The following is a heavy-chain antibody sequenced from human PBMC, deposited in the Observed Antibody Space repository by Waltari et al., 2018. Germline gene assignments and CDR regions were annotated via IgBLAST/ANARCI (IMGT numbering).Heavy chain of an antibody. CDR1: GGSISSSSYY. J-gene: IGHJ6*02. D-gene: IGHD6-13*01. CDR2: IYYSGSP. CDR3: ASSGGSSWYPKYYYYGMDV. Sequence: QLQLQESGPGLVKPSETLSLTCTVSGGSISSSSYYWGWIRQPPGKGLEWIGVIYYSGSPYYNPSLKMRVNISVDTSNNHFSLKLSSVTAADTAVYYCASSGGSSWYPKYYYYGMDVWGQGTTVTVSS. V-gene: IGHV4-39*01.